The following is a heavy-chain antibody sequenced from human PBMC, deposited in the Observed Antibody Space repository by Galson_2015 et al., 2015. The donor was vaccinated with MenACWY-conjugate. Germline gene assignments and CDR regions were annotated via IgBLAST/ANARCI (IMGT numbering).Heavy chain of an antibody. CDR1: GFTFSTYW. CDR2: INSDGRST. CDR3: ARLGGNYRTTSHFDY. V-gene: IGHV3-74*01. D-gene: IGHD1-26*01. J-gene: IGHJ4*02. Sequence: SLRLSCAASGFTFSTYWMLWVRQAPGKGLVWVSRINSDGRSTSYADSVKGRFTISRDNAKNTLYLQMNSLRAEDTAVYYCARLGGNYRTTSHFDYWGQGTLVTVSS.